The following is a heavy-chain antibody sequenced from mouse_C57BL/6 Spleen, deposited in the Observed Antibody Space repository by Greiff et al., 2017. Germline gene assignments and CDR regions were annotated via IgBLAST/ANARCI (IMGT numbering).Heavy chain of an antibody. V-gene: IGHV5-12*01. D-gene: IGHD1-1*01. Sequence: EVMLVDSGGGLVQPGGSLKLSCAASGFTFSDFYMYWVRQTPEKRLEWVAYISNGGGSTYYPDTVKGRFTISRDNAKNTLYLQMSRLKSEDTAMYYCARPGYGSSYGYFDVWGTGTTVTVSS. CDR2: ISNGGGST. CDR3: ARPGYGSSYGYFDV. J-gene: IGHJ1*03. CDR1: GFTFSDFY.